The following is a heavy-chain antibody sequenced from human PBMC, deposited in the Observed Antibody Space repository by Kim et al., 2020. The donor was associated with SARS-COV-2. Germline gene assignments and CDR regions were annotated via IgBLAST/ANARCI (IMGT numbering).Heavy chain of an antibody. V-gene: IGHV4-31*03. CDR2: IYYSGST. J-gene: IGHJ4*02. Sequence: SETLSLTCTVSGGSISSGGYYWSWIRQHPGKGLEWIGYIYYSGSTYYNPSLKSRVTISVDTSKNQFSPKLSSVTAADTAVYYCASAPRITIFGVVNHFDYWGQGTLVTVSS. D-gene: IGHD3-3*01. CDR1: GGSISSGGYY. CDR3: ASAPRITIFGVVNHFDY.